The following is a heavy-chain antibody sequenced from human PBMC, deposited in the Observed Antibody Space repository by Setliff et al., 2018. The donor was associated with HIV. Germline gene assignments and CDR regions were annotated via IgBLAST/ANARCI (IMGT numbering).Heavy chain of an antibody. CDR3: VRDQVSFGYKFDF. Sequence: PGGSLRLSCAASGFTLSSYTMDWVRQAPGRGLEWVSYISSSSGEIYYADSVKGRFTISRDNAKNSLYLQMNSLRAEDTAVYYCVRDQVSFGYKFDFWGQGTLVTVSS. CDR2: ISSSSGEI. J-gene: IGHJ4*02. V-gene: IGHV3-48*01. D-gene: IGHD5-18*01. CDR1: GFTLSSYT.